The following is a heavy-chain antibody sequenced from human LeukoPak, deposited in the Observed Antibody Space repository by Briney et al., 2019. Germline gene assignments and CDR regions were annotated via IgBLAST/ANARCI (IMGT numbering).Heavy chain of an antibody. CDR2: IYDDDST. CDR1: AFTFSRNY. D-gene: IGHD3/OR15-3a*01. J-gene: IGHJ5*02. Sequence: GSLRLSCVASAFTFSRNYMSWVRQAPGKGLEWVSVIYDDDSTYYADSVKGRCTISRDNSKNTVYLQVNSLRVEDTALYYCAGTTAGLFNWFDPWGQGTLVTVSS. V-gene: IGHV3-66*02. CDR3: AGTTAGLFNWFDP.